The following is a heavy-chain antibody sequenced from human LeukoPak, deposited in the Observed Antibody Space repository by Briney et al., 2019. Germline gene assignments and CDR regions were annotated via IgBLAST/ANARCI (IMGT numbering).Heavy chain of an antibody. J-gene: IGHJ4*02. Sequence: GASVKVSCKASGGTFSSYAISWVRQAPGQGLEWMGRIIPILGIANYAQKFQGRVTITADKSTSTAYMELSSLRSEDTAVYYRARDKYYYGSGSYQRFDYWGQGTLVTVSS. D-gene: IGHD3-10*01. CDR3: ARDKYYYGSGSYQRFDY. CDR1: GGTFSSYA. CDR2: IIPILGIA. V-gene: IGHV1-69*04.